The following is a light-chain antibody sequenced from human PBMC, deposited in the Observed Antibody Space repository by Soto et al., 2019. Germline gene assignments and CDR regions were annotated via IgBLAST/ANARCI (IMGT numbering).Light chain of an antibody. V-gene: IGKV3-20*01. J-gene: IGKJ4*01. CDR1: QSVSAIY. Sequence: EIVLTQSPGALSSSPGERVTLSCRASQSVSAIYLAWYQQRPGQAPRLLIYGASSRATGIPDRFSGSGSGTDFTLVISRLEPEDFALYYCQQYYSTPSFGGGTKVEIK. CDR2: GAS. CDR3: QQYYSTPS.